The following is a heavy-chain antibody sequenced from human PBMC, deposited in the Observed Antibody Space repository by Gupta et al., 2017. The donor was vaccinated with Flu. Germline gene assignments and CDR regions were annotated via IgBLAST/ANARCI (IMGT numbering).Heavy chain of an antibody. CDR2: ISYDGSNK. Sequence: VQLVESGGGVVQPGRSLRLSCAASGFTFGIYAMHWVRQAPGKGLEWVAVISYDGSNKYYADSVKGRFTISRDNSKNNMYLQMNSLRAEDTAVYYCARTSSFDYWGQGTLVTVSS. J-gene: IGHJ4*02. CDR1: GFTFGIYA. CDR3: ARTSSFDY. V-gene: IGHV3-30-3*01.